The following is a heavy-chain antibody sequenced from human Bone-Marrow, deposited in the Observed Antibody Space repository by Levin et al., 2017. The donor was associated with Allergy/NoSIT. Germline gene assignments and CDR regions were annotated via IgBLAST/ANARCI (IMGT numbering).Heavy chain of an antibody. V-gene: IGHV3-23*01. CDR3: ARVQTPKLVQDALDI. CDR2: SSGSAYSQ. D-gene: IGHD6-6*01. Sequence: GGSLRLSCAGSGFTFSAHAMTWVRQAPGRGLEWVSSSSGSAYSQEYADSVKGRCTISRDNSKNTIYMEMNSLRAEDTAVYFCARVQTPKLVQDALDIWGQGTVVIVSS. J-gene: IGHJ3*02. CDR1: GFTFSAHA.